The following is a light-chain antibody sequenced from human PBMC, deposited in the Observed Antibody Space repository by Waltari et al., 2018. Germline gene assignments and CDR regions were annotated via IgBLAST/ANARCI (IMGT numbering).Light chain of an antibody. Sequence: QSALTQPASVSGSPGQSITIPCTGTSSDVGGYNSVSWYQQHPGKAPKLMIYDVNKRPSGVSDRFSGSKSGNTASLTISGLQAEDEADYYCNSYTSSSTLWVFGGGTKLTVL. V-gene: IGLV2-14*01. CDR2: DVN. J-gene: IGLJ3*02. CDR3: NSYTSSSTLWV. CDR1: SSDVGGYNS.